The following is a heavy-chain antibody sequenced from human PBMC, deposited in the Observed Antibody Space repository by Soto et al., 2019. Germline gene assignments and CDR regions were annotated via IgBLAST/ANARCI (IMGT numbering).Heavy chain of an antibody. V-gene: IGHV3-30-3*01. J-gene: IGHJ6*02. Sequence: QVQLVESGGGVVQPGRSLRLSCAASGFTFSSYAMHWVRQAPGKGLEWVAVISYDGSNKYYADSVKGRFTISRDNSKNTLYLQMNSLRAEDTAVYYCAREGGGYCTNGVCYSSKPDYYYGMDVWGQGTTVTVSS. D-gene: IGHD2-8*01. CDR1: GFTFSSYA. CDR3: AREGGGYCTNGVCYSSKPDYYYGMDV. CDR2: ISYDGSNK.